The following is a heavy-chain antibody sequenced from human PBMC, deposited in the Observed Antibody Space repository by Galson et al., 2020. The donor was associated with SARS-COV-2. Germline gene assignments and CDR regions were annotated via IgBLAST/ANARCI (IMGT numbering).Heavy chain of an antibody. Sequence: GESLKISCVASGFTFSNYAMRWVRQAPGKGLEWVSAISGSGGTTYYGDSVKGRFSISRDNSRDTVYLEMNSLRAEDTAVYYCARRDITGARDYWGQGTLVTVSS. V-gene: IGHV3-23*01. J-gene: IGHJ4*02. CDR2: ISGSGGTT. CDR3: ARRDITGARDY. D-gene: IGHD3-10*01. CDR1: GFTFSNYA.